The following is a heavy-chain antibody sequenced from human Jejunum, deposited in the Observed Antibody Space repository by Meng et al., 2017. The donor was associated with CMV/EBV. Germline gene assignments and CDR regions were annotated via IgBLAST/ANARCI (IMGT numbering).Heavy chain of an antibody. CDR3: ARGASGVNFDY. Sequence: QVQVVQSGAEVKKPGASVKVSCKASGYTFTNYYIHWVRQAPGQGLEWMGWINPNNGDTNFVQSFQGRVTMTRDTSINTAYMELSSLRSDDTAVYYCARGASGVNFDYWGQGTLVTVSS. D-gene: IGHD1-26*01. V-gene: IGHV1-2*02. J-gene: IGHJ4*02. CDR2: INPNNGDT. CDR1: GYTFTNYY.